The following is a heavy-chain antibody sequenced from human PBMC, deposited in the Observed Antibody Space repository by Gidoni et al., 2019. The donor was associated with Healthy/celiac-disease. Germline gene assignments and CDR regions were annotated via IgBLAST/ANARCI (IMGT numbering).Heavy chain of an antibody. Sequence: EVPLVESGGGLVKPGGSLRLSCAASGFTFRSDSMNWVRQAPGKGPEWVSSISSSSSYIYYADSVKGRFTISRDNAKNSLYLQMNSLRAEDTAVYYCARDHSSGWARDAFDIWGQGTMVTVSS. D-gene: IGHD6-19*01. V-gene: IGHV3-21*01. CDR3: ARDHSSGWARDAFDI. CDR2: ISSSSSYI. CDR1: GFTFRSDS. J-gene: IGHJ3*02.